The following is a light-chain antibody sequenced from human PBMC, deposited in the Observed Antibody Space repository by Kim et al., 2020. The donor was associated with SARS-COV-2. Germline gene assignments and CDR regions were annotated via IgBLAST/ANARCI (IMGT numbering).Light chain of an antibody. CDR1: SGSIASNY. CDR2: EDN. J-gene: IGLJ3*02. Sequence: GKKVTISCTRSSGSIASNYVQWYQQRPRSSPTTVIYEDNQRPSGVPDRFSGSIDSSSNSASLTISGLKTEDEADYYCQSYDSSNWVFGGGTKLTVL. CDR3: QSYDSSNWV. V-gene: IGLV6-57*01.